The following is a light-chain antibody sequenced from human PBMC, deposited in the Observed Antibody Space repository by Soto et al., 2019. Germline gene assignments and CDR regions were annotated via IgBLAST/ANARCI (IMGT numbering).Light chain of an antibody. J-gene: IGLJ1*01. Sequence: VLTQPASVSGSPGQSITISCTGTSSDFGGYNYVSWYQQHPGKAPKLMIYDVSDRPSGVSNRFSASKSGNTASLTISGLQAEDEADYYCCSYTSSSTPWVFGTGTKVTVL. CDR2: DVS. V-gene: IGLV2-14*03. CDR1: SSDFGGYNY. CDR3: CSYTSSSTPWV.